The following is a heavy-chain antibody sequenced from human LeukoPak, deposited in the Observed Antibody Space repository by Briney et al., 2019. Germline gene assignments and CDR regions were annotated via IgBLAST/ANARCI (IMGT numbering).Heavy chain of an antibody. CDR3: AREVRTGVGATDY. Sequence: ASVQVSCKASGNIFSNYLMHWVRQAPGRGLEWVGIMAPRDDGATYAQKFQGRIAMTRDTSTSTLYMDLYSLRPEDTAVYYCAREVRTGVGATDYWGQGTLVTVSS. J-gene: IGHJ4*02. V-gene: IGHV1-46*01. CDR1: GNIFSNYL. D-gene: IGHD1-26*01. CDR2: MAPRDDGA.